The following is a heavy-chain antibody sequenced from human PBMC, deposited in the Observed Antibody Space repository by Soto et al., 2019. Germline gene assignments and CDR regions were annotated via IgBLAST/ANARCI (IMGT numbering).Heavy chain of an antibody. J-gene: IGHJ6*02. V-gene: IGHV1-3*01. D-gene: IGHD6-25*01. CDR3: ARSLAGWAAAEERYYYYGMDV. CDR1: GYTFTSYA. Sequence: ASVKVSCKASGYTFTSYAMHWVRQAPGQRLEWMGWINAGNGNTKYSQKFQGRVTITRDTSASTAYMELSSLRSEDTAVYYCARSLAGWAAAEERYYYYGMDVWGQGTTVTVSS. CDR2: INAGNGNT.